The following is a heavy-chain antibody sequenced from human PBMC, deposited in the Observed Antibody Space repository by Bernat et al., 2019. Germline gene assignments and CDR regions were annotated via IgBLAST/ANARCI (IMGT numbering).Heavy chain of an antibody. D-gene: IGHD3-22*01. CDR2: ISGNSGSI. Sequence: EVQLVESGGGLVQPGRSLRLSCAASGFTFDDYAMHWVRQAPGKGLEWVSGISGNSGSIGYADSVKGRFTISRDNAKNSLYLQMNSLRAEDTALYYCASFTMIVDDAFDIWGQGTMVTVSS. J-gene: IGHJ3*02. CDR3: ASFTMIVDDAFDI. V-gene: IGHV3-9*01. CDR1: GFTFDDYA.